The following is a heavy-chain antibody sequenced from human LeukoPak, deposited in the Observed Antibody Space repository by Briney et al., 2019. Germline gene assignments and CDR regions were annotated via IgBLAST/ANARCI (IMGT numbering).Heavy chain of an antibody. J-gene: IGHJ3*02. CDR1: GGSFSGYY. D-gene: IGHD3-3*01. CDR2: INHSGST. CDR3: ARDVVRDFWSGYYSGTHAFDI. Sequence: PSETLSLTCAVYGGSFSGYYWSWIRQPPGKGLEWIGEINHSGSTNYNPSLKSRVTISVDTSKNQFSLKLSSVTAADTAVYYCARDVVRDFWSGYYSGTHAFDIWGQGTMVTVSS. V-gene: IGHV4-34*01.